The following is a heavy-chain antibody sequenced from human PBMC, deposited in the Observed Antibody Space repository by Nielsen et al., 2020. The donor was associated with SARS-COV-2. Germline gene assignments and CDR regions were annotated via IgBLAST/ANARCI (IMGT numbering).Heavy chain of an antibody. D-gene: IGHD6-6*01. CDR3: AHSSSDGNFDY. J-gene: IGHJ4*02. V-gene: IGHV3-23*01. CDR1: GFTFSSYA. CDR2: ISGSGGST. Sequence: GESLKISCAASGFTFSSYAMSWVRQAPGKGLEWVSAISGSGGSTYYADSVKGRFTISRDNSKNTLYLQMNSLRAEDTAVYYCAHSSSDGNFDYWGQGTLVTVSS.